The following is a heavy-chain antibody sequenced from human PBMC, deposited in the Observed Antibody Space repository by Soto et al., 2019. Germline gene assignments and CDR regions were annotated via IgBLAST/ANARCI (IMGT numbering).Heavy chain of an antibody. Sequence: QVQLVESGGGVVQPGRSLRLSCAASGFTFSSYAMHWVRQAPGKGLEWVAVIWYDGSKKYYADSVKGRFTISRDNLKNTLHLHMTSLRVEETAVSYCAREHDYLWGSYRYTDDAFDMGGHGTMVTVSS. D-gene: IGHD3-16*02. CDR2: IWYDGSKK. V-gene: IGHV3-33*01. J-gene: IGHJ3*02. CDR3: AREHDYLWGSYRYTDDAFDM. CDR1: GFTFSSYA.